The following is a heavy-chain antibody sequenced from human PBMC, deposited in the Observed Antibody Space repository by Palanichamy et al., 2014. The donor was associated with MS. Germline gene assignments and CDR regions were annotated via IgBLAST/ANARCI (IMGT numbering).Heavy chain of an antibody. Sequence: EVQLVQSGVEVKKPGESLKISCKGSGYTLTNYWIGWVRQMPGKGLEWMGIIFPGDSDTRYSPSFQGHVTISADKSINTAYLRWGSLKASDTAMYYCAKFNEAKYSSRYFDYWGQGTLVTVSS. CDR2: IFPGDSDT. D-gene: IGHD6-6*01. J-gene: IGHJ4*02. CDR3: AKFNEAKYSSRYFDY. V-gene: IGHV5-51*01. CDR1: GYTLTNYW.